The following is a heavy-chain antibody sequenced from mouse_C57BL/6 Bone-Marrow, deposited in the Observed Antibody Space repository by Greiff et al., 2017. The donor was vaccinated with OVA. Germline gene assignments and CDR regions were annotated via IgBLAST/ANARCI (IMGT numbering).Heavy chain of an antibody. D-gene: IGHD3-2*02. Sequence: EVQLVESEGGLVQPGSSMKLSCTASGFTFSDYYMAWVRQVPEKGLEWVANINYDGSSTYYLDSLKSRFIISRDNAKNILYLQMSSLKSEDTATYYCARVDSSGYDYWGQGTTLTVSS. CDR1: GFTFSDYY. CDR2: INYDGSST. CDR3: ARVDSSGYDY. V-gene: IGHV5-16*01. J-gene: IGHJ2*01.